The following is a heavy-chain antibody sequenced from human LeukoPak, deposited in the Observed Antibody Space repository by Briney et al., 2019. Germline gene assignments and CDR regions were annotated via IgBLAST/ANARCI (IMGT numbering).Heavy chain of an antibody. CDR1: GGSISSYY. J-gene: IGHJ5*01. V-gene: IGHV4-4*07. CDR2: IYTSGST. D-gene: IGHD3-10*01. CDR3: ARRVGFYGSGSLNYFDP. Sequence: PSETLSLTCTVSGGSISSYYWSWIRQPAGKGLEWIGRIYTSGSTNYNPSLKSRVSISVDTSKNHIALKLTSVTASDTAVYFCARRVGFYGSGSLNYFDPWGQGILVSVS.